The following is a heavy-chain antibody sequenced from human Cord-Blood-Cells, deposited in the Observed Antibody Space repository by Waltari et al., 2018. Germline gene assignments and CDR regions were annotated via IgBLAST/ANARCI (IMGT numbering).Heavy chain of an antibody. CDR1: GFTFTSYA. D-gene: IGHD2-2*01. CDR2: MNPNSGNT. V-gene: IGHV1-8*03. Sequence: QVQLVQSGAEVTKPGASVKVSCKASGFTFTSYAINWVGQATGQGLEWMGWMNPNSGNTGYAQKFQGRVTITRNTSISTAYMELSSLRSEDTAVYYCARAAAGSGVPAARPLDYWGQGTLVTVSS. CDR3: ARAAAGSGVPAARPLDY. J-gene: IGHJ4*02.